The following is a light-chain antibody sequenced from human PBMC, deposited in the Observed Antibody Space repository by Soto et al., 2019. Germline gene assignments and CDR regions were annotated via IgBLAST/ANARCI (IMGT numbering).Light chain of an antibody. CDR3: HQYYSPPFA. V-gene: IGKV4-1*01. CDR1: QTILYGSNNKNY. Sequence: IVMTQSPESLGVSLGERATINCKSNQTILYGSNNKNYLSWYQQKPGQPPKLLIYWASTRKYGVPERFSGSGSGTDFTLSITNLQAEDVAVYYCHQYYSPPFAFGPWTKVHL. CDR2: WAS. J-gene: IGKJ3*01.